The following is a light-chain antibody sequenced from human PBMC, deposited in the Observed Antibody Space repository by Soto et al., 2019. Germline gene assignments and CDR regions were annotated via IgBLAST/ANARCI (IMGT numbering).Light chain of an antibody. Sequence: QSVLTQPPSASGTPGQRVTISCSGSSSNIGGNTVTWYQQLPGAAPKLLIYSNNQRPSGVPDRFSGSKSGTSASLAISGLQSEDEADYYCAAWDDSLNGSYVFGTGTKVT. CDR1: SSNIGGNT. CDR2: SNN. V-gene: IGLV1-44*01. CDR3: AAWDDSLNGSYV. J-gene: IGLJ1*01.